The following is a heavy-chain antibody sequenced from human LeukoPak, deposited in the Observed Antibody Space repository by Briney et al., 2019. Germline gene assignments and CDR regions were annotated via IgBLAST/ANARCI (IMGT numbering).Heavy chain of an antibody. Sequence: GGSLRLSCAASGFTFSSYSINWVRQAPGKGLEWVSSISSSSSYIYYADSVKGRFTISRDNAKNSLYLQMNSLRAEDTAVYYCARERDTAMGNDAFDIWGQGTMVTVSS. CDR2: ISSSSSYI. CDR1: GFTFSSYS. J-gene: IGHJ3*02. V-gene: IGHV3-21*01. CDR3: ARERDTAMGNDAFDI. D-gene: IGHD5-18*01.